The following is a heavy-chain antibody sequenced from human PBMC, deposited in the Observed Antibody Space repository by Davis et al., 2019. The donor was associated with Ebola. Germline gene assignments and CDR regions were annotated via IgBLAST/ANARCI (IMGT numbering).Heavy chain of an antibody. CDR1: GYTFTSYY. Sequence: ASVKVSCKASGYTFTSYYMHWVRQAPGQGLEWMGWINPNSGGTNYAQKFQGWVTMTRDTSISTAYMELSRLRSDDTAVYYCARDLSSGYYPGYWGQGTLVTVSS. CDR2: INPNSGGT. J-gene: IGHJ4*02. CDR3: ARDLSSGYYPGY. D-gene: IGHD3-22*01. V-gene: IGHV1-2*04.